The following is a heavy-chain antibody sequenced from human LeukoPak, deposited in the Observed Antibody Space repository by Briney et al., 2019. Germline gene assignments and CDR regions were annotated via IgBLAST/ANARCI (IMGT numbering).Heavy chain of an antibody. CDR1: GFTFNNYA. V-gene: IGHV3-23*01. Sequence: GGSLRLSCAASGFTFNNYAMTWVRQTPGKGLEWVSTIRGGGTNPLHADSVKGRFTISRDNSKSTLYLQMNNLRAEDTAVYYCAKHSGSDSGYWLDPWGQGTRVTVSS. D-gene: IGHD5-12*01. CDR3: AKHSGSDSGYWLDP. J-gene: IGHJ5*02. CDR2: IRGGGTNP.